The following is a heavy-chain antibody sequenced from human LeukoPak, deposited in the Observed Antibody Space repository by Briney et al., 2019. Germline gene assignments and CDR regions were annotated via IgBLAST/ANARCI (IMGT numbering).Heavy chain of an antibody. V-gene: IGHV4-39*07. Sequence: SETLSLTCSVSGGSISGSSSYWGWICQPPGKGLEWIGSIYYSGSTYDNPALKSRVTISVDTSKNQFSLKLSSVTAADTAVYYCARAVAGDDAFDIWGQGTMVTVSS. J-gene: IGHJ3*02. CDR1: GGSISGSSSY. CDR3: ARAVAGDDAFDI. D-gene: IGHD6-19*01. CDR2: IYYSGST.